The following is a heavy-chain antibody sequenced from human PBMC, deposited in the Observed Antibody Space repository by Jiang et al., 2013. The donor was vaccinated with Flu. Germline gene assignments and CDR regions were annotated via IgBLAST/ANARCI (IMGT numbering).Heavy chain of an antibody. V-gene: IGHV5-51*01. CDR1: GYSFTSYW. D-gene: IGHD3-22*01. J-gene: IGHJ4*02. Sequence: GAEVKKPGESLRISCKGSGYSFTSYWIGWVRQMPGKGLEWMGIIYPGDSDTRYSPSFQGQVTISADKSISTAYLQWSSLKASDTAMYYCARGPYYYDSSGPRNFDYWGQGTLVTVSS. CDR3: ARGPYYYDSSGPRNFDY. CDR2: IYPGDSDT.